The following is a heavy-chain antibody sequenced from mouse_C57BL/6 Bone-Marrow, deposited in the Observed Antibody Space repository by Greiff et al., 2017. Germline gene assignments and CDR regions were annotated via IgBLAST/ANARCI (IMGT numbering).Heavy chain of an antibody. V-gene: IGHV1-18*01. CDR2: INPNNGGT. J-gene: IGHJ4*01. CDR3: ARTGYGGLFYAMDY. CDR1: GYTFTDYN. D-gene: IGHD1-1*02. Sequence: VQLQQSGPELVKPGASVKIPCKASGYTFTDYNMDWVKQSHGKSLEWIGDINPNNGGTIYNQKFKGKATLTVDKSSSTAYMELRSLTSEDTAVYYCARTGYGGLFYAMDYWGQGTSVTVSS.